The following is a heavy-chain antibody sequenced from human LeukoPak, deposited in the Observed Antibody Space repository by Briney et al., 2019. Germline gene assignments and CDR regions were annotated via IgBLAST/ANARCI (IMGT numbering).Heavy chain of an antibody. D-gene: IGHD6-19*01. CDR3: ARHPGNRIAVAGSCGAFDI. V-gene: IGHV4-39*01. CDR1: GGSFSSGGYY. Sequence: TLSLTCTVSGGSFSSGGYYWSWIRQPPGKGLEWIGSIYYSGSTYYNPSLKSRVTISVDTSKNQFSLKLSSVTAADTAVYYCARHPGNRIAVAGSCGAFDIWGQGRMVTVPS. CDR2: IYYSGST. J-gene: IGHJ3*02.